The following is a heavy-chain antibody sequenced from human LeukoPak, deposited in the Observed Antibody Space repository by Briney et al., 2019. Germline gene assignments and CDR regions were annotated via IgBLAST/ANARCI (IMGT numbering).Heavy chain of an antibody. CDR2: VSTSNPHT. V-gene: IGHV1-18*01. CDR3: ARDRFLWGLGNWFDL. CDR1: GYTFTNYG. Sequence: ASVKVSCKISGYTFTNYGISWVRQAPGQGLEWMGWVSTSNPHTNYAPKFRGRVIMTIDTSTTTAYLEMRSLTSDDTAVYYCARDRFLWGLGNWFDLWGQGTLVTVTS. D-gene: IGHD3-3*01. J-gene: IGHJ5*02.